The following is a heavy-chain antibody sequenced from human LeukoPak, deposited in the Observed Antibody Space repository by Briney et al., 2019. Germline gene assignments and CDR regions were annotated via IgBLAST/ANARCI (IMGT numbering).Heavy chain of an antibody. CDR2: IKSKTDGGTT. J-gene: IGHJ2*01. Sequence: GGSLRLSCAASGFTFSNAWVSWVRQAPGKGLEWVGRIKSKTDGGTTDCAAPVKGRFTISRDDSKNTLYLQMNSLKTEDTAVYYCTTDRKYYYDSSGYYHINWYFDLWGRGTLVTVSS. V-gene: IGHV3-15*01. CDR1: GFTFSNAW. CDR3: TTDRKYYYDSSGYYHINWYFDL. D-gene: IGHD3-22*01.